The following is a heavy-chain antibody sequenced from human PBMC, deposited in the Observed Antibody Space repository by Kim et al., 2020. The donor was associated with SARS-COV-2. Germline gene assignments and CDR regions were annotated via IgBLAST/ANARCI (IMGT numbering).Heavy chain of an antibody. V-gene: IGHV4-34*01. CDR1: GGSFSGYY. Sequence: SETLSLTCAVYGGSFSGYYWSWIRQPPGKGLEWIGEINHSGSTNYNPSLKSRVTISVDTSKNQFSLKLSSVTAADTAVYYCARRGRGYSGYKSYGMDVWGQGTTVTVSS. CDR2: INHSGST. CDR3: ARRGRGYSGYKSYGMDV. D-gene: IGHD5-12*01. J-gene: IGHJ6*02.